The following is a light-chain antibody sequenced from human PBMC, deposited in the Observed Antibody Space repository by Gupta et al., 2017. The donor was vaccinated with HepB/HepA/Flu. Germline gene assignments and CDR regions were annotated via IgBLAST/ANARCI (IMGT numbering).Light chain of an antibody. Sequence: EIVLTQSPGTLSLSPGERATLSCRASQSVSSSYLAWYQQKPRQAPRLLIYGASSRATGIPDRISGSGSGTDFTLTISRLEPEDFAVYYCQQYGSSLWTFGQGTKVEIK. CDR1: QSVSSSY. CDR2: GAS. CDR3: QQYGSSLWT. J-gene: IGKJ1*01. V-gene: IGKV3-20*01.